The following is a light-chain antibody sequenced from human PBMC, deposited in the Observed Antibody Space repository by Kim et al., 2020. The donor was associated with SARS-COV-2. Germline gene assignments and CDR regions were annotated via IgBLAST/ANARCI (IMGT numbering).Light chain of an antibody. CDR1: QGIGNF. CDR3: LKYSGAPYT. Sequence: ASVGDRVTITCRASQGIGNFLAWYQQKPGKVPKVLIFAASTLQSGVPSRFSGSGSGTDFTLTISGLQPEDVAIYYCLKYSGAPYTFGQGTKVDIK. V-gene: IGKV1-27*01. J-gene: IGKJ2*01. CDR2: AAS.